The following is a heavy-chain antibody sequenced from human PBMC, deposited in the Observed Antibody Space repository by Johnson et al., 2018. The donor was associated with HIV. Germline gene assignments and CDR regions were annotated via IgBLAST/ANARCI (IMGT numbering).Heavy chain of an antibody. CDR1: GFTFSNAW. CDR3: STDQAGDYVWGSYRDAFDI. J-gene: IGHJ3*02. V-gene: IGHV3-15*01. CDR2: IKSKTDGGPT. Sequence: VQLVESGGGLVKPGGSLRLSCAASGFTFSNAWMSWVRQAPGKGLEWVGRIKSKTDGGPTDYAAPVKGRFTISRDDSKNTLYLQMNSLKTEDTAVYFCSTDQAGDYVWGSYRDAFDIWGQGTMVTVSS. D-gene: IGHD3-16*01.